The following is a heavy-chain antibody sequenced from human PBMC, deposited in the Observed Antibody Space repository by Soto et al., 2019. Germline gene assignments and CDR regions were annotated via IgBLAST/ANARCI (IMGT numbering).Heavy chain of an antibody. D-gene: IGHD6-6*01. CDR1: GGTFSNYA. J-gene: IGHJ5*02. CDR2: IIPIFGTP. CDR3: ARETAIAARPRTSNWFDP. V-gene: IGHV1-69*01. Sequence: QVQLVQSGAEVKKPGSSVKVSCKASGGTFSNYAFSWVRQAPGQGPEWMGGIIPIFGTPNYAQKFQGRVTITADESTSTAYMELSSLRSEDTAVYYCARETAIAARPRTSNWFDPWGQGTLVTVSS.